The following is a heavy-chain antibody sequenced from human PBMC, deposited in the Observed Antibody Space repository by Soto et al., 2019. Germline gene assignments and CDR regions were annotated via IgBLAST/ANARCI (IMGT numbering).Heavy chain of an antibody. D-gene: IGHD2-15*01. Sequence: QLQLQESGSGLVKPSQTLSLTCAVSGGSISSGGYSWSWIRQPPGKGLEWMGYIYHSGSTYYNPSLRSPVTISLARSRNQFSLKTSAVTAADTAVYYCARGQVVAAQPWGQGTLVTVSS. CDR2: IYHSGST. CDR3: ARGQVVAAQP. J-gene: IGHJ5*02. V-gene: IGHV4-30-2*01. CDR1: GGSISSGGYS.